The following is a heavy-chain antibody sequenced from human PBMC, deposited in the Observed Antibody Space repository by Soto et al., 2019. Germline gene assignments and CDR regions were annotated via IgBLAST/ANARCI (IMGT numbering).Heavy chain of an antibody. Sequence: PGGSLRLSCTASVFTFGYYAMSWFRQAPGKWLEGLGFIGIKAYGGTTEYAASVXXRFTMSRYDAEXIAYRXDNSLRTEYTAVYYCTRGLVVDYWRQGTLVTVSS. CDR3: TRGLVVDY. CDR2: IGIKAYGGTT. J-gene: IGHJ4*02. D-gene: IGHD6-19*01. CDR1: VFTFGYYA. V-gene: IGHV3-49*03.